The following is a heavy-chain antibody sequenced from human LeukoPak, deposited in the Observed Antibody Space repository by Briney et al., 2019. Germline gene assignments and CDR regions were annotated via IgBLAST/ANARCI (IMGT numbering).Heavy chain of an antibody. CDR2: INSDGSST. CDR3: ARLSCSWSPYFDY. J-gene: IGHJ4*02. CDR1: GFTFSSYW. D-gene: IGHD6-13*01. Sequence: GGSLRLSCAASGFTFSSYWMHWVRQAPGKGLVWVSRINSDGSSTSYADSVKGRFTISRDNAKNTLYLQMNSLRAEDTAVYYCARLSCSWSPYFDYWRQGTLVTVSS. V-gene: IGHV3-74*01.